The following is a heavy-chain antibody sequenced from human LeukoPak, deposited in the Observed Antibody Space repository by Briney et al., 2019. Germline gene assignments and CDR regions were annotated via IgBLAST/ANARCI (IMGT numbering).Heavy chain of an antibody. J-gene: IGHJ4*02. CDR1: GDSSSSSIYY. V-gene: IGHV4-61*02. CDR2: IYTSGST. D-gene: IGHD3-3*01. Sequence: SETLSLTCTVSGDSSSSSIYYWGWIRQPPGKGLEWIGRIYTSGSTNYNPSLKSRVTISVDTSKNQFSLKLSSVTAADTAVYYCAREGLLEWLSNTSLFDYWGQGTLVTVSS. CDR3: AREGLLEWLSNTSLFDY.